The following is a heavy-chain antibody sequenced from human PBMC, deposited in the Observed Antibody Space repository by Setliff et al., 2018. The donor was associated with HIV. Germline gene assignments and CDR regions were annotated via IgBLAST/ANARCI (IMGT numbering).Heavy chain of an antibody. CDR2: INPSGGST. CDR3: AHMATQWDGFDI. D-gene: IGHD2-8*01. CDR1: GYTFTSYY. J-gene: IGHJ3*02. V-gene: IGHV1-46*03. Sequence: GASVKVSCKASGYTFTSYYMHWVRQAPGQGLEWMGIINPSGGSTSYAQKFQGRVTMTRDTSTSTVYMELSSLRSEDTAVYFCAHMATQWDGFDIWGQGTMVTVSS.